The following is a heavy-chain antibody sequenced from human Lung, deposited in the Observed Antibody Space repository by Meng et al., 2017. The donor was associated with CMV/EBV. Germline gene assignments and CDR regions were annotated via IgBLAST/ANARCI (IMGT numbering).Heavy chain of an antibody. CDR3: ARVELRFLEWSGFDY. Sequence: GGSLRLSCAASGFTFSSYAMHWVRQAPGKGLEWVAVISYDGSNKYYADSVKDRFTISRDNSKNTLYLQMNSLRAEDTAVYYCARVELRFLEWSGFDYWGQGXLVTVSS. CDR1: GFTFSSYA. CDR2: ISYDGSNK. D-gene: IGHD3-3*01. J-gene: IGHJ4*02. V-gene: IGHV3-30-3*01.